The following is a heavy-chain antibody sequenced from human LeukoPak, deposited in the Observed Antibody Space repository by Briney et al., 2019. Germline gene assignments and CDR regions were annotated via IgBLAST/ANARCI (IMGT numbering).Heavy chain of an antibody. CDR2: IYHSGST. J-gene: IGHJ4*02. V-gene: IGHV4-30-2*01. D-gene: IGHD3-22*01. CDR1: GGSISSGGYS. CDR3: ARVGRYDSSGYYLDY. Sequence: SETLSLTCAVSGGSISSGGYSWSWIRQPPGKGLEWIGYIYHSGSTYYNPSLKSRVTISVDRSKNQFSLKLSSVTAADTAVYYCARVGRYDSSGYYLDYWGQGTLVTVSS.